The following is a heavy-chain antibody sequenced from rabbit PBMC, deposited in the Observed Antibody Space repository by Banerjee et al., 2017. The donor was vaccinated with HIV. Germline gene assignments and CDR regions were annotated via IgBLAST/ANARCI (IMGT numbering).Heavy chain of an antibody. CDR2: INTSSGNI. J-gene: IGHJ4*01. CDR1: GFSFSNKYV. CDR3: AREEYVGYGYANL. D-gene: IGHD6-1*01. Sequence: QEQLEESGGDLVKPEGSLTLTCTASGFSFSNKYVMCWVRQAPGKGLEWIACINTSSGNIVYASWAKGRFTISKTSSTTVTLQMTSLTAADTATYFCAREEYVGYGYANLWGPGTLVTVS. V-gene: IGHV1S45*01.